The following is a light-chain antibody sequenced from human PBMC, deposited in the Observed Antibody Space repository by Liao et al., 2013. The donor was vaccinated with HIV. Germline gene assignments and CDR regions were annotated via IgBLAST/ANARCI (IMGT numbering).Light chain of an antibody. Sequence: SYELTQPPSVSVSPGQTASITCFGDKLGNKYASWYQQKPGQSPVLVIYQDTKRPSGIPERFSGSNSGNTATLTISGTQAVDEADYYCQAWDSSTTGGVFGGGTKLTVL. V-gene: IGLV3-1*01. J-gene: IGLJ2*01. CDR1: KLGNKY. CDR3: QAWDSSTTGGV. CDR2: QDT.